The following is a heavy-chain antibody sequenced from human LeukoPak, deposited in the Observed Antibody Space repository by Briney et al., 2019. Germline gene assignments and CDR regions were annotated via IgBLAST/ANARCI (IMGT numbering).Heavy chain of an antibody. CDR2: IIPIFGTA. D-gene: IGHD4-17*01. V-gene: IGHV1-69*06. Sequence: ASVKVSCKASGYTFTSYGISWVRQAPGQGLEWMGGIIPIFGTANYAQKFQGRVTITADKSTSTAYMELSSLRSEDTAVYYCAIDRWYGDDMGLVVDYWGQGTLVTVSS. J-gene: IGHJ4*02. CDR1: GYTFTSYG. CDR3: AIDRWYGDDMGLVVDY.